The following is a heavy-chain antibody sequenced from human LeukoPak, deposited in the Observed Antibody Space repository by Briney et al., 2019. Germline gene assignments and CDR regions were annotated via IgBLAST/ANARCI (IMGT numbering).Heavy chain of an antibody. D-gene: IGHD3-16*01. CDR1: GFIFSSYS. CDR2: ISSSSTTK. Sequence: GGSLRLSCAASGFIFSSYSMNWVRQAPGKGLKWLSYISSSSTTKYHADSVKGRFTISRDNAKNSLYLQMNSLRAEDTGVYYCAKDIRDGVDYWGQGTLVTVSS. CDR3: AKDIRDGVDY. J-gene: IGHJ4*02. V-gene: IGHV3-48*04.